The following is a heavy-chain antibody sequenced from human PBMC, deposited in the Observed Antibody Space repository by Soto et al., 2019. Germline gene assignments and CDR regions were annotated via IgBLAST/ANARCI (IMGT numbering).Heavy chain of an antibody. CDR2: ISSSGSTI. V-gene: IGHV3-48*03. D-gene: IGHD6-13*01. Sequence: GGSLRLSCAASGFTFSSYEMNWVRQAPGKGLEWVSYISSSGSTIYYADSVKGRFTISRDNAKNSLYLQMNSLRAEDTAVYYCARVVGQQPHDAFDIWGQGTMVTVSS. J-gene: IGHJ3*02. CDR3: ARVVGQQPHDAFDI. CDR1: GFTFSSYE.